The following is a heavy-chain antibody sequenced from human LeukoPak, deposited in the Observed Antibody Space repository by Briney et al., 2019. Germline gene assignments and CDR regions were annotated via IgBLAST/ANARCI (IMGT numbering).Heavy chain of an antibody. Sequence: SETLSLTCTVSGGSISSSSHSWGWIRQPPGKGLEWTGSIYYTGRTYYNPSLKSRVTISVDTSKNQFSLKLNSVTAADTAVYYCAQSLGSSNWIGNWFDPWGQGTLVTVSS. CDR3: AQSLGSSNWIGNWFDP. V-gene: IGHV4-39*01. CDR1: GGSISSSSHS. CDR2: IYYTGRT. J-gene: IGHJ5*02. D-gene: IGHD6-13*01.